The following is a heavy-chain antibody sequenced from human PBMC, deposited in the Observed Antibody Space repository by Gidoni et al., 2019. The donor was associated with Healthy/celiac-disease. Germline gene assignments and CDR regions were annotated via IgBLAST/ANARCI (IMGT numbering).Heavy chain of an antibody. J-gene: IGHJ4*02. CDR2: INPNSGGT. V-gene: IGHV1-2*04. CDR1: GSTFTGYY. Sequence: QVQLVQSGAEVQKPGASVKVSCKASGSTFTGYYMPWVRQAPGQGLEGMGWINPNSGGTNYAQKFQGWVTMTRDTSISTAYMELSRLRSDDTAVYYCARDSTVVTGHLFDYWGQGTLVTVSS. CDR3: ARDSTVVTGHLFDY. D-gene: IGHD4-17*01.